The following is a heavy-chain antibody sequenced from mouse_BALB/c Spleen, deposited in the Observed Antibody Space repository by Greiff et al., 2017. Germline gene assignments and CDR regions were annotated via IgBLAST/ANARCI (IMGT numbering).Heavy chain of an antibody. CDR1: GFTFSSYT. D-gene: IGHD2-12*01. J-gene: IGHJ1*01. V-gene: IGHV5-6-4*01. CDR2: ISSGGSYT. CDR3: TRRGTTTGAVGYFDV. Sequence: EVHLVESGGGLVKPGGSLKLSCAASGFTFSSYTMSWVRQTPEKRLEWVATISSGGSYTYYPDSVKGRFTISRDNAKNTLYLQMSSLKSEDTAMYYCTRRGTTTGAVGYFDVWGAGTTGTVSS.